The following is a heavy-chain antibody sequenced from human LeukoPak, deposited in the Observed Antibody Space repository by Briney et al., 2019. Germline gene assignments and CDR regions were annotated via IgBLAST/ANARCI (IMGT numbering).Heavy chain of an antibody. V-gene: IGHV3-48*03. CDR2: ISSSGNTI. J-gene: IGHJ4*02. CDR3: ARSGPYDSSAYSFTY. D-gene: IGHD3-22*01. Sequence: PGGSLRLSCAASGFTFSTYEMNWVRQAPGKGLEWVSYISSSGNTIYNAAPVKGRFNVSRDNAENSLYLQMNRLRADDTAVYYCARSGPYDSSAYSFTYWGQGALVTVSS. CDR1: GFTFSTYE.